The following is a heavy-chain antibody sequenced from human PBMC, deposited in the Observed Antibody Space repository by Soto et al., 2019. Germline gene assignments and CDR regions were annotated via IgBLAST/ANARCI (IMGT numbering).Heavy chain of an antibody. Sequence: ESGGGLVQPGGSLRLSCAASGFTFSSYAMSWVRQAPGKGLELVSGISASGSLTYDADSVKGRFTISRDNSKNTLYLQLSSLRAEDTAIYYCAKDYLTTMTSFFDYWGQGNLVTVSS. V-gene: IGHV3-23*01. J-gene: IGHJ4*02. CDR1: GFTFSSYA. CDR2: ISASGSLT. D-gene: IGHD4-17*01. CDR3: AKDYLTTMTSFFDY.